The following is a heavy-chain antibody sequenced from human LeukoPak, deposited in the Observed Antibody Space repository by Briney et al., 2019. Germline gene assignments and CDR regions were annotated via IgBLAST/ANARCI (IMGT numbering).Heavy chain of an antibody. CDR1: GYNFTSYW. J-gene: IGHJ5*02. CDR2: IYPGDSDT. V-gene: IGHV5-51*01. Sequence: GESLKISCKGSGYNFTSYWIAWVRQMPGKGLEWMGIIYPGDSDTRYSPTFQGQVTISIDKSTSTAFLQWSGLKASDTAMYYCARGGRFMIAPTRDWFDPWGQGTLVTVSS. CDR3: ARGGRFMIAPTRDWFDP. D-gene: IGHD3-22*01.